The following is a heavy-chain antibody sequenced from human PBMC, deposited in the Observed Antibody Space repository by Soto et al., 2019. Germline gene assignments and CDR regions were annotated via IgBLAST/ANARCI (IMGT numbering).Heavy chain of an antibody. Sequence: ASVKVYCKASGYTFTSYGIVWVRQDKGQGLEWMGWISPYSGETRYAEKFQDRVTMTTDTSTSTAYMELRSLRSDDTAVYYCARDERWGSRDYYYGMDVWGQGTTVTVSS. V-gene: IGHV1-18*04. J-gene: IGHJ6*02. CDR2: ISPYSGET. CDR1: GYTFTSYG. CDR3: ARDERWGSRDYYYGMDV. D-gene: IGHD3-16*01.